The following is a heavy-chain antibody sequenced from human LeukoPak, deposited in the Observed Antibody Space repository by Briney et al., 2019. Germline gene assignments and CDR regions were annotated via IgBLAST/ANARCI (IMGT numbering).Heavy chain of an antibody. Sequence: PSETLSLTCTVSGGSISSYYWSWIRQPPGKGLEWIGYIYYSGSTNYNPSLKSRVTISVDTPKNQFSLKLSSVTAADTAVYYCARVFGYNYCYQLGVDYWGQGTLVTVSS. CDR3: ARVFGYNYCYQLGVDY. V-gene: IGHV4-59*01. J-gene: IGHJ4*02. D-gene: IGHD1-20*01. CDR2: IYYSGST. CDR1: GGSISSYY.